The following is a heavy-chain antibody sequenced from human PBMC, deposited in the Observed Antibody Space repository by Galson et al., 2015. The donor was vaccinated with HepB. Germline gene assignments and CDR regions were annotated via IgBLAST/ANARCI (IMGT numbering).Heavy chain of an antibody. CDR3: ARASKMWWELHHG. D-gene: IGHD1-26*01. Sequence: SVKVSCKASGYTFTSYGISWVRQAPGQGLEWMGWICAYNGNTNYAQKLQGRVTMTTDTSTSTAYMELRSLRSDDTAVYYCARASKMWWELHHGWGQGTLVTVSS. J-gene: IGHJ4*02. V-gene: IGHV1-18*04. CDR1: GYTFTSYG. CDR2: ICAYNGNT.